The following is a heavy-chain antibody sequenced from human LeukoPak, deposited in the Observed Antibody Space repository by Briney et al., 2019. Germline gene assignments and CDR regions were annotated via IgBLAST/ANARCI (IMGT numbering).Heavy chain of an antibody. CDR1: GGSISSYY. J-gene: IGHJ5*02. Sequence: NSSETLSLTCTVCGGSISSYYWSWIRQPAGKGLEWIGRIYTSGSTNYNPSLKSRVTMSVDTSKNQFSLKLSSVTAADTAVYYCARDLRWYSSSWYDKKNWFDPWGQGTLVTVSS. CDR3: ARDLRWYSSSWYDKKNWFDP. CDR2: IYTSGST. V-gene: IGHV4-4*07. D-gene: IGHD6-13*01.